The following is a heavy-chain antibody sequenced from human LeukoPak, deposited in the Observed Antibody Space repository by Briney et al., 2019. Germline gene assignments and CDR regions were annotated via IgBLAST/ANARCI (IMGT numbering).Heavy chain of an antibody. Sequence: SETLSLTCAVSGYSISSGYYWGWIRQPPGKGLEWIGSIYHSGSTYYNPSLKSRVTVSVDTSKNQFSLKLSSVTAADTAAYYCARQASGGSCYLDYWGQGTLVIVSS. CDR1: GYSISSGYY. CDR2: IYHSGST. D-gene: IGHD2-15*01. CDR3: ARQASGGSCYLDY. J-gene: IGHJ4*02. V-gene: IGHV4-38-2*01.